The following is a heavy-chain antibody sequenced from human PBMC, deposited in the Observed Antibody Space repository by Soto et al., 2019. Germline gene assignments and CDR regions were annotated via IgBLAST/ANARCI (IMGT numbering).Heavy chain of an antibody. Sequence: PSETLSLTCTVSGGSISSSSYYWGWIRQPPGKGLEWIGSIYYSGSTYYNPSLKSRVTISVDTSKNQFSLKLSSVAAADTAVYYCASRSGSHREGTKGPSDYWGQGTLVTVSS. CDR2: IYYSGST. CDR1: GGSISSSSYY. D-gene: IGHD3-10*01. J-gene: IGHJ4*02. V-gene: IGHV4-39*01. CDR3: ASRSGSHREGTKGPSDY.